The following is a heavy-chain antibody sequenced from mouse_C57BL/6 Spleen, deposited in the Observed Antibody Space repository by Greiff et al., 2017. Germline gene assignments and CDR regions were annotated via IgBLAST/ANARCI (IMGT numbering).Heavy chain of an antibody. CDR3: ARDFPYYYGSSYWYFDV. V-gene: IGHV5-4*01. CDR2: ISDGGSYT. CDR1: GFTFSSYA. Sequence: EVKVVESGGGLVKPGGSLKLSCAASGFTFSSYAMSWVRQTPEKRLEWVATISDGGSYTYYPDNVKGRFTISRDNAKNNLYLQMSHLKSEDTAMYYCARDFPYYYGSSYWYFDVWGTGTTVTVSS. J-gene: IGHJ1*03. D-gene: IGHD1-1*01.